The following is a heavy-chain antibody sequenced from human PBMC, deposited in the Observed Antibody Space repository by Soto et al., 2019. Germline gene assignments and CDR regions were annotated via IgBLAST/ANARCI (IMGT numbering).Heavy chain of an antibody. Sequence: GAALKISCQVSPYSFTNYLVTWERQMTGKGLEWMGMIFPGDSDTRYSPSFHGQVTFSADKSINTAYLQWNSLKASDTALYYCARLGDGQRAQVVASGFDYSLDVWGQGTTVTVSS. CDR1: PYSFTNYL. D-gene: IGHD5-12*01. J-gene: IGHJ6*02. CDR3: ARLGDGQRAQVVASGFDYSLDV. CDR2: IFPGDSDT. V-gene: IGHV5-51*01.